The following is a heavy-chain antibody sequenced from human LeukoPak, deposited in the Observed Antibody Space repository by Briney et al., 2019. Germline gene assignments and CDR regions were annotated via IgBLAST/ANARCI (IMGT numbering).Heavy chain of an antibody. CDR2: ISGSGGSA. Sequence: GGSLRLSCAASGFTFSSYAMSWVRQAPGKGLEWVSAISGSGGSAYYADSVKGRFTISRDNSKNTLYLQMNSLRAEDTAVYYCAKGRYGDYAVDWGQGTLVTVSS. J-gene: IGHJ4*02. V-gene: IGHV3-23*01. CDR3: AKGRYGDYAVD. D-gene: IGHD4-17*01. CDR1: GFTFSSYA.